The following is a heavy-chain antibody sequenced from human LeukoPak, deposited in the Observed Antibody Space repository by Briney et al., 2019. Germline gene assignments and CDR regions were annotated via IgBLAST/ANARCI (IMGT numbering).Heavy chain of an antibody. V-gene: IGHV4-31*03. CDR2: IYYSGST. CDR3: ARDVDGYIDY. J-gene: IGHJ4*02. Sequence: PSETLSLTCTVSGGSISSGGYYWSWIRQHPGKGLEWIGYIYYSGSTYYSPSLKSRVTISVDTSKNQFSLKLSSVTAADTAVYYCARDVDGYIDYWGQGTLVTVSS. D-gene: IGHD5-24*01. CDR1: GGSISSGGYY.